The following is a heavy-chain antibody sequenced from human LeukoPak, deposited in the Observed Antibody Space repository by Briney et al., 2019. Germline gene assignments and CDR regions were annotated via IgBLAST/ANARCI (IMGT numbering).Heavy chain of an antibody. CDR2: ISGSGGST. CDR3: AKGMRLRFTFDY. Sequence: PGGSLRLSCAASGFTFSSYAMSWVRQAPGKGLEWVSAISGSGGSTYYADSVKGRFTISGDNSKNTLYLQMNSLRAEDTAVYYCAKGMRLRFTFDYWGQGTLVTVSS. CDR1: GFTFSSYA. D-gene: IGHD5-12*01. V-gene: IGHV3-23*01. J-gene: IGHJ4*02.